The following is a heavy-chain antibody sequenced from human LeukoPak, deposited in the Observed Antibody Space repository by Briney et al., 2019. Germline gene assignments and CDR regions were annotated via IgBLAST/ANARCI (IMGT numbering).Heavy chain of an antibody. V-gene: IGHV3-30*18. D-gene: IGHD3/OR15-3a*01. J-gene: IGHJ4*02. CDR2: ISFDGSNT. CDR3: AKDGFWTSRTSYHGAHFFDH. Sequence: GGSLRLSCAASGFTFRSYGIHWVRQAPGKGLEWVACISFDGSNTYYVDSVKGRFTISRDNSKNTLYLQMSSLRPEDTALYYCAKDGFWTSRTSYHGAHFFDHWGQGIQVTVSS. CDR1: GFTFRSYG.